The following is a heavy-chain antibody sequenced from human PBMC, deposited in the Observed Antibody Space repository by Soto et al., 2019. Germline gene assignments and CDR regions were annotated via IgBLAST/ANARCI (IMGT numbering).Heavy chain of an antibody. D-gene: IGHD3-10*01. V-gene: IGHV4-59*06. CDR2: IYYSGST. J-gene: IGHJ6*02. Sequence: TLSLTCTVTGGSISPYYWSWIRQPPGKGPEWIGWIYYSGSTYYNPSLKSRVTISVDTSKNQFSLKLSSVTAADTAVYYCAREPVDYGSGSYVYYYGMDVWGQGTTVTSP. CDR3: AREPVDYGSGSYVYYYGMDV. CDR1: GGSISPYY.